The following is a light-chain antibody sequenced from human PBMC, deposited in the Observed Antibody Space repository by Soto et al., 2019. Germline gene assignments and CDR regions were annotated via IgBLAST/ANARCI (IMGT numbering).Light chain of an antibody. CDR1: QSITKY. CDR2: DVS. V-gene: IGKV1-5*01. J-gene: IGKJ1*01. Sequence: DIQMTQSPSTLSVSVGDRVTITCRASQSITKYLGWYQQKPGEAPDLLIYDVSILESGVPSRFSGSGSGTEFTLTISSLQADDFATYYCQQYNSYSSLTFGQGTKVDIK. CDR3: QQYNSYSSLT.